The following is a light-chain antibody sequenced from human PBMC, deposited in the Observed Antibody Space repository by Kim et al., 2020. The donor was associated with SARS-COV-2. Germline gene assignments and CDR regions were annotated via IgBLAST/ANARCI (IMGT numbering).Light chain of an antibody. J-gene: IGKJ1*01. CDR1: QSVTAN. CDR2: GAS. V-gene: IGKV3-15*01. Sequence: EIVMTQSPATLSVSPGERATLSCRASQSVTANVAWFQQKPGQPPRLLIYGASTRAIGIPVRFSGSVSGTEFTLSIANFQSDDFAVYYCQHYGDRPPWTFGQGTKVDIK. CDR3: QHYGDRPPWT.